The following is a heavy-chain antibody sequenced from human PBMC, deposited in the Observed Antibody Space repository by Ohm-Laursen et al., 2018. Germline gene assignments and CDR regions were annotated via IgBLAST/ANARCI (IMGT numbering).Heavy chain of an antibody. CDR2: ISYDGSNK. J-gene: IGHJ4*02. CDR3: AKDFADSSGYPYFDY. Sequence: SLRLSCSASGFTFSSYGIHWVRQAPGKGLEWVAVISYDGSNKYYADSVKGRFTISRDNSKNTMYLQMNSLRAEDTAVYYCAKDFADSSGYPYFDYWGQGTLVTVSS. V-gene: IGHV3-30*18. D-gene: IGHD3-22*01. CDR1: GFTFSSYG.